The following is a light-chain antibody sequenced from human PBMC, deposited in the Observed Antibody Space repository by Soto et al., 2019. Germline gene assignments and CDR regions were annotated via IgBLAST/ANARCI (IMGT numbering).Light chain of an antibody. CDR3: QQSNNWPYT. V-gene: IGKV3-15*01. CDR1: QSVSDN. CDR2: GAS. Sequence: ELVMTQSPATLSVSPGERATLSCRASQSVSDNLAWYQQKPGQAPRLLIYGASTRATGIPARFSGSGSGTQITLTISSLLSEDFALYYCQQSNNWPYTFGQGTKLVIK. J-gene: IGKJ2*01.